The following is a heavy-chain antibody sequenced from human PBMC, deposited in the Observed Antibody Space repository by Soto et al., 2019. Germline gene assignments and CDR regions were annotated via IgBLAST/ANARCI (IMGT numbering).Heavy chain of an antibody. CDR2: IYYSGST. J-gene: IGHJ4*02. D-gene: IGHD2-15*01. CDR3: ARQPDLVVAAFVF. Sequence: QLQLQESGPGLVKPSETLSLTCTVSGGSISSSSYYWGWIRQPPGKGLEWIGSIYYSGSTYYNPSLKSRVTISVDTSKNQFSLKLSSVTAADTAVYYCARQPDLVVAAFVFWGQGTLVTVSS. V-gene: IGHV4-39*01. CDR1: GGSISSSSYY.